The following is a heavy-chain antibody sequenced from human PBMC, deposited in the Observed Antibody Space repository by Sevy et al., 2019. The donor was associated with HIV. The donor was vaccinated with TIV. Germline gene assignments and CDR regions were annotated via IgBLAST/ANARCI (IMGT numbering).Heavy chain of an antibody. J-gene: IGHJ4*02. CDR2: IYYSGST. V-gene: IGHV4-59*01. CDR3: ARMYRSSWYYFDY. CDR1: GGSISSYY. D-gene: IGHD6-13*01. Sequence: SDTQSLICTVSGGSISSYYWSWIRQPPGKGLEWIGYIYYSGSTNYNPSLKSRVTISVDTSKNQFSLKLSSVTAADTAVYHCARMYRSSWYYFDYWGQGTLVTVSS.